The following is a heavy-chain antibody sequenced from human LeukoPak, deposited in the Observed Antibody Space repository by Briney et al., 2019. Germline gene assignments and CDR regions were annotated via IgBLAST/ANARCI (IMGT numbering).Heavy chain of an antibody. CDR2: IYYTATT. V-gene: IGHV4-31*03. Sequence: SQTLSLTCTVSGDSISSGGHYWRWLRQHPGKGLEWIGYIYYTATTYYNPSLKSRVTISLDTSKKQFSLKLRSVTAADTAVYYCARTVSGYHLDYWGQGTLGTVSS. CDR1: GDSISSGGHY. J-gene: IGHJ4*02. D-gene: IGHD3-9*01. CDR3: ARTVSGYHLDY.